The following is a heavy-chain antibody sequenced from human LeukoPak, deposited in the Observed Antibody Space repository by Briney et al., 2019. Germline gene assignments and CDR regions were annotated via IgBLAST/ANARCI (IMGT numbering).Heavy chain of an antibody. CDR2: ISGSGGST. D-gene: IGHD6-19*01. J-gene: IGHJ4*02. CDR3: AKLSAVAAPTFLDY. V-gene: IGHV3-23*01. CDR1: GFTFSSYA. Sequence: GGSLRLSCAASGFTFSSYAMSWVRQAPGKGLEWVSAISGSGGSTYYADPVKGWFTISRDNSKNTLYLQMNSLRAEDTAVYYCAKLSAVAAPTFLDYWGQGTLVTVSS.